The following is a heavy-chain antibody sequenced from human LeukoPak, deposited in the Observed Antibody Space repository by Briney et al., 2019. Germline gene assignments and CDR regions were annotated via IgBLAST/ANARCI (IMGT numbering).Heavy chain of an antibody. CDR3: AKDDLYSSGWYDYDY. CDR1: GFTFSSYG. CDR2: IRYDGSNK. D-gene: IGHD6-19*01. J-gene: IGHJ4*02. V-gene: IGHV3-30*02. Sequence: GGSLRLSCAASGFTFSSYGMHWVRQAPGKGLEWVAVIRYDGSNKYYADSVKGRFTISRDNSKNTLYLQMNSLRAEDTAVYYCAKDDLYSSGWYDYDYWGQGTLVTVSS.